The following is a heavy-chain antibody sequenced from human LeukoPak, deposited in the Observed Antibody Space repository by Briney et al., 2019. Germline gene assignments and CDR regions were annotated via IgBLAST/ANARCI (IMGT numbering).Heavy chain of an antibody. Sequence: GRSLRLSCAASGFTFDDYAMHWVRQAPGKGLEWVSGISWNSGSIGYADSVKGRFTISRDNAKNSLYLQMNSLRAEDTALYYCAKDRTHGVGATGGYYFDYWGQGTLVTVSS. J-gene: IGHJ4*02. CDR1: GFTFDDYA. CDR2: ISWNSGSI. D-gene: IGHD1-26*01. CDR3: AKDRTHGVGATGGYYFDY. V-gene: IGHV3-9*01.